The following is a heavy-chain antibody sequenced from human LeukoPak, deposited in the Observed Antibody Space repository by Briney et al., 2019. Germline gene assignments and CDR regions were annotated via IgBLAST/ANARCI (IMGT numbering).Heavy chain of an antibody. D-gene: IGHD2-2*01. CDR2: IIPIVGTA. J-gene: IGHJ1*01. Sequence: SVKVSCKAYGGTFSSYAICCVRQAPGQGLVWMGGIIPIVGTAKYAQKFQGKVTITADASTSTAYMELSRLRSDDTAVYYCARDEGYCSSTSCYDYLQHWGQGTLVTVSS. V-gene: IGHV1-69*13. CDR3: ARDEGYCSSTSCYDYLQH. CDR1: GGTFSSYA.